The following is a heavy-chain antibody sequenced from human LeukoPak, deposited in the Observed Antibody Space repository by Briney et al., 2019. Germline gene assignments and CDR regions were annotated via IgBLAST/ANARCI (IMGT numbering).Heavy chain of an antibody. Sequence: GASVKVSCKASGGTFSSYAISWVRQAPGQGLEWMGGIIPIFGTANYAQKFQGRVTITADESTSRAYMELSSLRSEDTAVYYCARDRKDCSGGSCYLTSYYFDYWGQGTLVTVSS. D-gene: IGHD2-15*01. V-gene: IGHV1-69*13. CDR2: IIPIFGTA. CDR1: GGTFSSYA. J-gene: IGHJ4*02. CDR3: ARDRKDCSGGSCYLTSYYFDY.